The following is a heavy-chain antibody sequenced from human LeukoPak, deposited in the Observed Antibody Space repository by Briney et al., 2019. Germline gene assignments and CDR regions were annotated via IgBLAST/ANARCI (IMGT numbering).Heavy chain of an antibody. CDR2: IYYSGST. D-gene: IGHD5-24*01. CDR1: GGSISSSSYY. CDR3: ARPRRDGYNYGYFDL. J-gene: IGHJ2*01. Sequence: PSETMSLTCTVSGGSISSSSYYWGWIRQPPGKGLEWIGSIYYSGSTYYNPSLKSRVTISVDTSKNQFSLKLSSVTAADTAVYYCARPRRDGYNYGYFDLWGRGTLVTVSS. V-gene: IGHV4-39*01.